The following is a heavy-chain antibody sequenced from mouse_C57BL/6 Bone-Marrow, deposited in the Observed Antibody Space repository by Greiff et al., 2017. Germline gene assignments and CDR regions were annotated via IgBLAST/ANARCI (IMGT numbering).Heavy chain of an antibody. CDR1: GYTFTDYY. J-gene: IGHJ2*01. Sequence: VQLKESGAELVRPGASVKLSCKASGYTFTDYYINWVKQRPGQGLEWIARIYPGSGNTYYNEKFKGKATLTAEKSSSTAYMQLSSLTSEDSAVYFCARDSNYGGYWGQGTTLTVSS. CDR3: ARDSNYGGY. CDR2: IYPGSGNT. D-gene: IGHD2-5*01. V-gene: IGHV1-76*01.